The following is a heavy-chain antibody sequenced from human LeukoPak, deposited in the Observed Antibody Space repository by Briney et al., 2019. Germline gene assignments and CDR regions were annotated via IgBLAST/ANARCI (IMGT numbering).Heavy chain of an antibody. CDR3: ARDREYYDFWSGYGMDV. CDR2: ISAYNGNT. J-gene: IGHJ6*02. CDR1: GYTFTSYG. V-gene: IGHV1-18*01. D-gene: IGHD3-3*01. Sequence: ASVKVSCKASGYTFTSYGISWVRQAPGQGLEWMGWISAYNGNTNYAQKLQGRVTMTTDTSTSTAYMELRSLRSDDTAVYYCARDREYYDFWSGYGMDVWGQETTVTVSS.